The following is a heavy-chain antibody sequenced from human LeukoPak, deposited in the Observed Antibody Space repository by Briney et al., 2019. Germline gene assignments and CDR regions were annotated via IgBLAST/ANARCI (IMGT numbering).Heavy chain of an antibody. Sequence: ASVKVSCKASGYTFTGYYMHWVRQAPGQGLEWMGIINSSGGTTSYAQKFQGRVTMTRDTSTSTVYMELRSLRSEDTAVYYCARGGWYYFDYWGQGTLVTVSS. CDR1: GYTFTGYY. CDR2: INSSGGTT. D-gene: IGHD6-19*01. J-gene: IGHJ4*02. CDR3: ARGGWYYFDY. V-gene: IGHV1-46*01.